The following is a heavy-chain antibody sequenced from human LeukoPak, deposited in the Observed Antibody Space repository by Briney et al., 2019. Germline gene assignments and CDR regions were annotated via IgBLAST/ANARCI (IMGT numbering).Heavy chain of an antibody. D-gene: IGHD6-13*01. CDR1: GFTFSSYG. V-gene: IGHV3-30*02. CDR3: AKDGAAAEGSYYYYYMDV. CDR2: IRYDGSNK. J-gene: IGHJ6*03. Sequence: PGGSLRLSCAASGFTFSSYGMHWVRQAPGKGLEWVAFIRYDGSNKYYADSVKGRFTISRDNSKNTLYLQMNSLRAEDTAVYYCAKDGAAAEGSYYYYYMDVWGKGTTVTISS.